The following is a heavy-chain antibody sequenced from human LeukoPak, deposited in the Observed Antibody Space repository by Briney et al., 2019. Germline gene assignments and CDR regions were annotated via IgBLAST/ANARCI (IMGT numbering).Heavy chain of an antibody. CDR1: GDSISSSNYY. D-gene: IGHD6-19*01. V-gene: IGHV4-31*03. CDR2: IYYTGST. J-gene: IGHJ6*03. CDR3: AREGTYSSGWYSHYYYYYMDV. Sequence: SETLSLTCTVSGDSISSSNYYWSWIRQPPGKGLEWIGYIYYTGSTYYNPSLKRRVIISLDTSKNQFSLKLSSVTAADTAVYYCAREGTYSSGWYSHYYYYYMDVWGTGTTVTVSS.